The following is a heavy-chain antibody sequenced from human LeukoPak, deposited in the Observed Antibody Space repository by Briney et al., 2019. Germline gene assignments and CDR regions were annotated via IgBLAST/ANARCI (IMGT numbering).Heavy chain of an antibody. J-gene: IGHJ4*02. CDR2: ISSSGSTI. Sequence: GGSLRLSCAASGFTFDHYAMSWIRQAPGKGLEWVSYISSSGSTIYYADSVKGRFTISRDNAKNSLYLQMNCLRAEDTAVYYCARDYYDSSGYSFDYWGQGTLVTVSS. CDR3: ARDYYDSSGYSFDY. V-gene: IGHV3-11*04. D-gene: IGHD3-22*01. CDR1: GFTFDHYA.